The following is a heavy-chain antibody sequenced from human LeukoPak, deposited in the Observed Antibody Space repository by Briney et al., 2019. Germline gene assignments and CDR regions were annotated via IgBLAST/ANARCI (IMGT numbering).Heavy chain of an antibody. D-gene: IGHD6-13*01. CDR2: IFPRDYDT. V-gene: IGHV5-51*01. CDR1: GYIFSDYW. J-gene: IGHJ4*02. Sequence: GESLIISCMGSGYIFSDYWIGWVRQMTGEGLEWMAFIFPRDYDTRYSPSFQGHVTFSADKSTSTAILQWTSLKASDAAMYYCARRELYSSSWSFDYWGQGTLVTVAS. CDR3: ARRELYSSSWSFDY.